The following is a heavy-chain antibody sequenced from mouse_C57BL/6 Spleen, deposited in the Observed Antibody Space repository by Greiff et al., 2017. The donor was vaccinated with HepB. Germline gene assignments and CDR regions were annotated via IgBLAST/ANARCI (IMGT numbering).Heavy chain of an antibody. CDR1: GYTFTSYW. J-gene: IGHJ2*01. CDR2: IDPSDSYT. D-gene: IGHD4-1*01. V-gene: IGHV1-50*01. CDR3: AITGTRYFDY. Sequence: QVQLQQPGAELVKPGASVKLSCKASGYTFTSYWMQWVKQRPGQGLEWIGEIDPSDSYTNYNQKFKGKATLTVDTSSSTAYMQLSSQTSEDSAVYYCAITGTRYFDYWGQGTTLTVSS.